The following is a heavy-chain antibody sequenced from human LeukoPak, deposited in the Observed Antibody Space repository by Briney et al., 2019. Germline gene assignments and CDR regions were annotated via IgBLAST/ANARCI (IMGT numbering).Heavy chain of an antibody. CDR3: ARDRGENFTTMVRGVIITLDY. Sequence: GGSLRLSCAASGFTFDDYGMSWVRQAPGKGLEWLSGSNWNGGSTGYADSVKGRFTISRDNAKNSLYLQMNSLRAEDTALYYCARDRGENFTTMVRGVIITLDYWGQGTLVTVSS. J-gene: IGHJ4*02. CDR2: SNWNGGST. V-gene: IGHV3-20*04. CDR1: GFTFDDYG. D-gene: IGHD3-10*01.